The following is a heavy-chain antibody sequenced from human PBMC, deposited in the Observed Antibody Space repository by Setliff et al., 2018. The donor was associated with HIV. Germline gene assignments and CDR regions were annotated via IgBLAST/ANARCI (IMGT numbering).Heavy chain of an antibody. CDR2: IDDSGSI. CDR3: ARVKSIKTTLVRLWPRFDL. J-gene: IGHJ5*02. Sequence: KPSETLSLTCAVYTESLTRYDWAWIRQSPEKGLEWIEEIDDSGSIIYNPSLQSRVTMSVDTSKNQFSLKVRSLTAADTGLYYCARVKSIKTTLVRLWPRFDLWGQGTQVTVSS. D-gene: IGHD3-10*01. V-gene: IGHV4-34*01. CDR1: TESLTRYD.